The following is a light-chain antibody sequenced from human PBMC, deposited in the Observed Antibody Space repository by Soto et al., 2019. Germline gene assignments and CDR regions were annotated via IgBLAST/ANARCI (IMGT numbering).Light chain of an antibody. CDR1: QSVGSS. Sequence: EIVLPQSAATLSFSPWERATLSCRVSQSVGSSLAWYQQKPGQPPSLLIYDASNRATGIPARFSGSGSGTDFTLTINSLEPEDVAVYYCQQRSYLFPFGRGTKVDI. V-gene: IGKV3-11*01. CDR3: QQRSYLFP. J-gene: IGKJ4*01. CDR2: DAS.